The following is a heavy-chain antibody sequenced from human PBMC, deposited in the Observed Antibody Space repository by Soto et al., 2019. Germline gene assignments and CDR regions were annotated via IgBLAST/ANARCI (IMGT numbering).Heavy chain of an antibody. D-gene: IGHD2-2*01. J-gene: IGHJ4*02. CDR1: GFTFSSYW. Sequence: EVQLVESGGGLVQPGGSLRLSCAASGFTFSSYWMSWVRQAPGKGLEWVANIKQDGSEKYYVDSVKGRFIISRDNAKNSLYLQMNSLRAEDTAGYYCARGRGCSTGCHNFDYWGQGTLVTVSS. V-gene: IGHV3-7*01. CDR2: IKQDGSEK. CDR3: ARGRGCSTGCHNFDY.